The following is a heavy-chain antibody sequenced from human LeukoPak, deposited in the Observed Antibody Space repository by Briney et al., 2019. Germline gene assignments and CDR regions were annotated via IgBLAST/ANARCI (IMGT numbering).Heavy chain of an antibody. CDR2: INYGGST. Sequence: PGGSLRLSCAASGFPFSNSAMGWVRQAPGKGLEWIGEINYGGSTNYRPSLKSRVTMSVDTSKNQFSLKLASVTAADTAVYYCARSPPPGATAYGVVDSWGQGTLVTVSS. CDR3: ARSPPPGATAYGVVDS. CDR1: GFPFSNSA. D-gene: IGHD3-10*01. J-gene: IGHJ5*01. V-gene: IGHV4-34*01.